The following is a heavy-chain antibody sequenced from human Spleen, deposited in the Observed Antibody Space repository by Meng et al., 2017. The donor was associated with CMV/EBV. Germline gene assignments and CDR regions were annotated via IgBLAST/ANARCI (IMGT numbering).Heavy chain of an antibody. CDR1: GFTFDDYG. CDR2: IEWNGHTK. J-gene: IGHJ4*02. CDR3: AKDTSGGWPYWSYFDY. V-gene: IGHV3-20*04. D-gene: IGHD1-26*01. Sequence: GGSLRLSCAASGFTFDDYGMNWVRQVPGKGLEWVSGIEWNGHTKGYGESVKGRFTISRDNAKNSVYLQMNSLRAEDTALYSCAKDTSGGWPYWSYFDYWGPGTLVTVSS.